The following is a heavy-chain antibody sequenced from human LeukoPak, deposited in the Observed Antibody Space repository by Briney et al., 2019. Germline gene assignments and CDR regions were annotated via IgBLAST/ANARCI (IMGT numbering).Heavy chain of an antibody. D-gene: IGHD3-16*02. CDR1: GGTFSSYT. Sequence: GASVKVSCKASGGTFSSYTISWVRQAPGQGLEWMGRIIPILGIANYAQKFQGRVTITADKSTSTAYMELSSLRSEDTAVYYCAASQPYDYVWGSYLKWEYYGMDVWGKGTTVTVSS. J-gene: IGHJ6*04. CDR3: AASQPYDYVWGSYLKWEYYGMDV. CDR2: IIPILGIA. V-gene: IGHV1-69*02.